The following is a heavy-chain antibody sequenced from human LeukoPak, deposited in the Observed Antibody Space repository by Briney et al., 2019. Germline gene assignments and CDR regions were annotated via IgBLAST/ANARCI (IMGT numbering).Heavy chain of an antibody. CDR3: ARDSIPGYDSSGYMVAFDL. J-gene: IGHJ3*01. CDR2: IKQDGSDK. V-gene: IGHV3-7*05. Sequence: RGSLRLSCAASGFTFNNDWMTWVRQAPGKGLEWVANIKQDGSDKYYVDSVKGRFIISRDTAKNSLYLQMNSLRAEDTAVYYCARDSIPGYDSSGYMVAFDLWGQGTMVTVSS. CDR1: GFTFNNDW. D-gene: IGHD3-22*01.